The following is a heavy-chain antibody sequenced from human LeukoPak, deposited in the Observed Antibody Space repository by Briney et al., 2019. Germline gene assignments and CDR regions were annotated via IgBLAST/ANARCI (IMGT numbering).Heavy chain of an antibody. V-gene: IGHV1-3*01. Sequence: ASVKVSCKASGYTFTSYAMHWVRQAPGQRLEWMGWINAGNGNTKYSQKFQGRVTITRDTSASTAYMELSSLRSEDTAVYYCARAYYDSSGYINWFDPWGQGTLVTVSS. CDR3: ARAYYDSSGYINWFDP. J-gene: IGHJ5*02. CDR1: GYTFTSYA. D-gene: IGHD3-22*01. CDR2: INAGNGNT.